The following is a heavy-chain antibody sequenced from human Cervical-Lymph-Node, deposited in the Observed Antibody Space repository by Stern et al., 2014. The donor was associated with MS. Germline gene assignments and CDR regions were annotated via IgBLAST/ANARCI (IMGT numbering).Heavy chain of an antibody. CDR2: IWYDGSNP. D-gene: IGHD6-13*01. V-gene: IGHV3-33*01. CDR3: ASAYSSSHYYFDY. J-gene: IGHJ4*02. CDR1: GFSFSRYA. Sequence: DQLVESGGGVVQPGRSLRLSCAASGFSFSRYAMHWVRQAPGKGLEWVALIWYDGSNPYYADSVTGRFTISRDNFKNTLYLQMSSLRAEDTAVYYCASAYSSSHYYFDYWGQGTLVTVSS.